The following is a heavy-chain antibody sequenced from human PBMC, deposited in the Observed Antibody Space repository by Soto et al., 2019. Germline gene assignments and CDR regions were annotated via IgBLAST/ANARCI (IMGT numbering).Heavy chain of an antibody. D-gene: IGHD3-22*01. J-gene: IGHJ4*02. CDR1: GFTFSRYA. CDR3: AKDGPDYYDSSGPV. CDR2: ISGSGGST. V-gene: IGHV3-23*01. Sequence: LRLSCAAPGFTFSRYAMNWVRQAPGKGLEWVSAISGSGGSTYYADSVKGRFTISRDNSKNTLYLQMNSLRAEDTAVYYCAKDGPDYYDSSGPVWRQGTLVTVSS.